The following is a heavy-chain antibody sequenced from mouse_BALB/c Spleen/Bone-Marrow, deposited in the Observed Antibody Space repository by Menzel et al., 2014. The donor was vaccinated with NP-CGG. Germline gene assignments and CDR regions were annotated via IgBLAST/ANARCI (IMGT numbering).Heavy chain of an antibody. V-gene: IGHV1S56*01. CDR2: IYPGNVNT. D-gene: IGHD2-4*01. Sequence: VQVVESGPELVKPGASVRISCKASGYTFTSYYIHWVKQRPGQGLEWIGWIYPGNVNTKYNEKFKGKATLTADKSSSTAYMQLSSLTSEGSAVYFCARDDYAYWGQGTLVTVSA. CDR3: ARDDYAY. J-gene: IGHJ3*01. CDR1: GYTFTSYY.